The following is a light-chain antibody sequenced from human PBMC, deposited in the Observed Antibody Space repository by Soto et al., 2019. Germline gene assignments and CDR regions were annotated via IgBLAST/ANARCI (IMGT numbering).Light chain of an antibody. J-gene: IGKJ4*01. CDR1: QSVSSY. Sequence: EIVLTQSPATLSLSPGERATLSCRASQSVSSYLGWYQQRPGQAPRLLIYEASNRASGIPARFSGSGSGTDFTLTISSLEPEDFAVYYCQQRSYWLSFGGGTKVDIK. V-gene: IGKV3-11*01. CDR2: EAS. CDR3: QQRSYWLS.